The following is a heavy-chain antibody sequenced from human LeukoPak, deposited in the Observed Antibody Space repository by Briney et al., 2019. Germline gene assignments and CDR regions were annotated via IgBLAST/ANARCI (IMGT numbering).Heavy chain of an antibody. CDR1: GYIFINYG. D-gene: IGHD6-19*01. V-gene: IGHV1-18*01. CDR2: ISAYNGDT. CDR3: ARDPSSTGWYLDD. J-gene: IGHJ4*02. Sequence: ASVKVSCKASGYIFINYGVSWVRQAPGQGLEWMGWISAYNGDTNYAQKLQGRVTMATDTSTSTAYMELTNLRSDDTAVYYCARDPSSTGWYLDDWGQGTLVTVSS.